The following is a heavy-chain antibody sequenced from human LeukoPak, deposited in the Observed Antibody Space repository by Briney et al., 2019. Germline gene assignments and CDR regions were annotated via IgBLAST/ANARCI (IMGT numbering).Heavy chain of an antibody. J-gene: IGHJ6*02. Sequence: ASVKVSCKASGYTFTGYYMHWVRQAPGQGLEWMGWINPNSGGTNYAQRFQGWVTMTRDTSISTAYMELSRLRSDDTAVYYCARGSNDSSGYYYVPWYYYGMDVWGQGTTVTVSS. V-gene: IGHV1-2*04. CDR2: INPNSGGT. CDR3: ARGSNDSSGYYYVPWYYYGMDV. CDR1: GYTFTGYY. D-gene: IGHD3-22*01.